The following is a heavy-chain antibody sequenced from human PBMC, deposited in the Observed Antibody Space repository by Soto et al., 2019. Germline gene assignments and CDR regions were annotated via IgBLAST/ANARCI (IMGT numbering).Heavy chain of an antibody. Sequence: SETLSLTCTVSGGSISSGDHYWSWIRQPPGKGLEWIAYISYSGSTYYNPSLTSRVTVSVDTSKNQFSLKLGSVTAADTAVYYCARAGGYLGHWGQGTLVTVSS. V-gene: IGHV4-30-4*01. CDR2: ISYSGST. CDR1: GGSISSGDHY. CDR3: ARAGGYLGH. J-gene: IGHJ4*02. D-gene: IGHD3-16*02.